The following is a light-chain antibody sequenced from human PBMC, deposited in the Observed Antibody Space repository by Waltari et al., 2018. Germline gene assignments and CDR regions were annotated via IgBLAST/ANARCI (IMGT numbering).Light chain of an antibody. CDR3: SSYTSTTTPFV. CDR2: DVN. J-gene: IGLJ1*01. CDR1: SRDIGRSNY. Sequence: QSALTQPASVSGSPGQSITISCTGTSRDIGRSNYVSWYHQHPGKALKLIIYDVNHRPSGISDRFSGSKSANTASLTISGLQVEDEADYFCSSYTSTTTPFVFGSGTKVTVL. V-gene: IGLV2-14*03.